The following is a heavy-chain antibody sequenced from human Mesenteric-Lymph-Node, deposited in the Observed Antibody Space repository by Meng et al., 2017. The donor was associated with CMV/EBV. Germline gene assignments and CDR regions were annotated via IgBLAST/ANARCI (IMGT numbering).Heavy chain of an antibody. Sequence: GESLKISCAASGFTFDEYTMHWVRQAPGKGLEWVSLISWDGGNTYYADSVKGRFTISRDNNKNSLYLEMNSLRTEDTAFYYCAKDIYSGYDYSFGYWGRGTLVTVSS. D-gene: IGHD5-12*01. V-gene: IGHV3-43*01. J-gene: IGHJ4*02. CDR1: GFTFDEYT. CDR3: AKDIYSGYDYSFGY. CDR2: ISWDGGNT.